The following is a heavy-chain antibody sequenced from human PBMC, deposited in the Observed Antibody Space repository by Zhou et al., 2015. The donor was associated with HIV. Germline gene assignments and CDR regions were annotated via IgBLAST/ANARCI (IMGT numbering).Heavy chain of an antibody. V-gene: IGHV1-69*01. CDR2: IIPMFGTP. D-gene: IGHD5-18*01. CDR1: GGTFSTYA. Sequence: QVQLVQSGAEVKKPGSSVKVSCKASGGTFSTYAFNWVRQAPGQRPEWMGGIIPMFGTPNYAPKFQGRVTLTADESTSTAYMELSSLTSEDTAVYYCALPSGYRTVSTIDPWGRGNPWSSSPQ. J-gene: IGHJ5*02. CDR3: ALPSGYRTVSTIDP.